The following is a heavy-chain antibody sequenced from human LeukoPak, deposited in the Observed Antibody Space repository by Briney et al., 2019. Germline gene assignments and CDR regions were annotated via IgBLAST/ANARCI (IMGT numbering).Heavy chain of an antibody. D-gene: IGHD1-26*01. Sequence: PSETLSLTCTVSGGSISSSSYYWGWIRQPPGKGLEWIGRIYTSGSTNYNPSLKSRFTISVDTSKNQFSLKLSSVTAADTAVYYCARDKTGWELLQKRGVYWFDPWGQGTLVTVSS. CDR2: IYTSGST. CDR1: GGSISSSSYY. CDR3: ARDKTGWELLQKRGVYWFDP. V-gene: IGHV4-61*02. J-gene: IGHJ5*02.